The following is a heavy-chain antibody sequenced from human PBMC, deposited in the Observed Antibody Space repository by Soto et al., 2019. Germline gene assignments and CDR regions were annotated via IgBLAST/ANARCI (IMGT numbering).Heavy chain of an antibody. V-gene: IGHV4-39*01. D-gene: IGHD5-12*01. CDR2: IYYSGTT. Sequence: SETLSLTCTVSGDSITSNSYFWAWIRQPPGKGLEWIGSIYYSGTTYYNPSLKSRVTISVDRSKNQFSQKLSSVTAADTAVYYCARVRYSGYDRDFDYWGQGTLVTVSS. CDR3: ARVRYSGYDRDFDY. CDR1: GDSITSNSYF. J-gene: IGHJ4*02.